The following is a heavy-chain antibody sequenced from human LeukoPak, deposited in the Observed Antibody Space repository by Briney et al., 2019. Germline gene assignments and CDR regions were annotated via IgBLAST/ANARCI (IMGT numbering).Heavy chain of an antibody. V-gene: IGHV3-23*01. J-gene: IGHJ4*02. CDR2: ISISGGNT. D-gene: IGHD1-26*01. Sequence: GGSPRLSCAASGFTFSSLAMSWVRQVPGKGLEWVSSISISGGNTYYTDSVKGRFTISRDNAKNTLYMQMNSLRAEDTAVYYCAKIEVYSGTYRGFFESWGQGTLVTVSS. CDR3: AKIEVYSGTYRGFFES. CDR1: GFTFSSLA.